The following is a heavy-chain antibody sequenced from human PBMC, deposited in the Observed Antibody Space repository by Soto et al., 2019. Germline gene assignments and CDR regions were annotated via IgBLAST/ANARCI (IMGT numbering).Heavy chain of an antibody. V-gene: IGHV4-39*01. CDR2: MYYSGTT. CDR3: ARHVGDGRYYFAY. J-gene: IGHJ4*02. CDR1: GGSISSSGYF. Sequence: PSETLSLTCTVSGGSISSSGYFWGWIRQPPGKGLQWIGSMYYSGTTYYNPSLKSRVTISVDTSKNQVSLKLSSVTAADTAVYYCARHVGDGRYYFAYWGQGTLVTVSS.